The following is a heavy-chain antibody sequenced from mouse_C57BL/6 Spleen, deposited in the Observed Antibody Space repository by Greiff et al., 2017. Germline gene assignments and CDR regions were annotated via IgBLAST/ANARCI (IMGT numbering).Heavy chain of an antibody. D-gene: IGHD1-1*01. J-gene: IGHJ4*01. CDR3: ARSATLYGSSYNAMDY. V-gene: IGHV1-39*01. Sequence: EVQRVESGPELVKPGASVKISCKASGYSFTDYNMNWVKQSNGKSLEWIGVINPNYGTTSYNQKFKGKATLTVDQSSSTAYMQLNSLTSEDSAVYYCARSATLYGSSYNAMDYWGQGTSVTVSS. CDR2: INPNYGTT. CDR1: GYSFTDYN.